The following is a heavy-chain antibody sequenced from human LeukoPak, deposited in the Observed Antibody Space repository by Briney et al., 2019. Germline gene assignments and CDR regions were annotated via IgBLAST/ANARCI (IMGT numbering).Heavy chain of an antibody. CDR1: GGSISSSSYY. Sequence: ASETLSLTCTVSGGSISSSSYYWGWIRQSPGKGLEWIGSIYYSGSTYYNPSLKSRVTISVDTSKNQFSLKLNSVTAADTAVYYCARVGGENSGYRYYFDFWGQGTLVTVSS. CDR3: ARVGGENSGYRYYFDF. D-gene: IGHD5-18*01. V-gene: IGHV4-39*01. J-gene: IGHJ4*02. CDR2: IYYSGST.